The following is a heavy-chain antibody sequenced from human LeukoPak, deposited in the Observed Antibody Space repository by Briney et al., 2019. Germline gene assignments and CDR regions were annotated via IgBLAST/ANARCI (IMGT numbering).Heavy chain of an antibody. CDR1: GGSFSGYY. Sequence: KPSETLSLTCAVYGGSFSGYYWSWIRQPPGKGLEWIGEINHSGSTNYNPSLKSRVTISVDTSKNQFSLKLSSVTAADTAVYYCARGGMHGYPTWHYYYDYGMDVWGQGTTVTVSS. V-gene: IGHV4-34*01. J-gene: IGHJ6*02. CDR3: ARGGMHGYPTWHYYYDYGMDV. D-gene: IGHD5-18*01. CDR2: INHSGST.